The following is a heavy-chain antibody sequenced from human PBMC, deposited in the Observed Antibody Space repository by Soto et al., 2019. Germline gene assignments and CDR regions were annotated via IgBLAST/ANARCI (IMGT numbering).Heavy chain of an antibody. D-gene: IGHD5-18*01. V-gene: IGHV3-23*01. J-gene: IGHJ4*02. CDR2: MSGSGGST. CDR1: GVTFSSYS. Sequence: GGSLRLSCAASGVTFSSYSMSWVRQAPGKGLEWVSAMSGSGGSTYYADSVKGRFTISRDNSKNTLYLQMNSLRAEDTAVYYCAKGNSYGFDYWGQGTLVTVSS. CDR3: AKGNSYGFDY.